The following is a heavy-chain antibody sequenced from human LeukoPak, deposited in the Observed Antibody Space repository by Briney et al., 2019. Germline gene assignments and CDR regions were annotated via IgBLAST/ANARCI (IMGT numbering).Heavy chain of an antibody. CDR2: IKQDGSEK. J-gene: IGHJ4*02. D-gene: IGHD6-19*01. CDR3: AGLWQVAATDF. CDR1: GFTLSMLW. V-gene: IGHV3-7*01. Sequence: GGSLRLSCAASGFTLSMLWMSWVRQAPGKGLEWVANIKQDGSEKFYVDSVKGRFTISRDNAENSLYLQMNSLRAEDKAVYYCAGLWQVAATDFWGQGTLVTVSS.